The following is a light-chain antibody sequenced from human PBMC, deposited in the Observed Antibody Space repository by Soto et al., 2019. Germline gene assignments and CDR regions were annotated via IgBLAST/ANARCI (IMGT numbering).Light chain of an antibody. V-gene: IGKV3-11*01. J-gene: IGKJ1*01. CDR3: QQRYNWPPK. Sequence: EIVLTQSPATLSLSPGERATLSCRASQYVSSFLAWYQQKAGQAPRLLIYDASHRATGIPARFSGSGSGTDLTLTINSLEPEDFALYYCQQRYNWPPKFGKGTKVDI. CDR2: DAS. CDR1: QYVSSF.